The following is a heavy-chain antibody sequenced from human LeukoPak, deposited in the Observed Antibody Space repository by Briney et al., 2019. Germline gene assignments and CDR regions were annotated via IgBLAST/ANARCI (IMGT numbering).Heavy chain of an antibody. D-gene: IGHD3-3*01. J-gene: IGHJ6*02. CDR2: IIANGGST. CDR3: AKDGGGSLEWLPPMDV. V-gene: IGHV3-23*01. CDR1: GFTFSSHA. Sequence: SGGPLRLSCAASGFTFSSHAMGWVRQAPGKGLEWVSSIIANGGSTYYGDSVKGRFTISRDNSKNTLYLQMNSLRAEDTAVYYCAKDGGGSLEWLPPMDVWGQGTMVTVS.